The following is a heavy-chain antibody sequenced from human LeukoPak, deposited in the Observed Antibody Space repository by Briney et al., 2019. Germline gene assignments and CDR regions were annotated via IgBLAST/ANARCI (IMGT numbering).Heavy chain of an antibody. D-gene: IGHD6-13*01. Sequence: GGSLRLSCAASGFTFSSYWMHWVRQAPGKGLVWVSRINRDGSGTSYADSVKGRFTISRDNANNTLYLQMSSLRAEDTAVYYCATRLAYSSSWYHPFDPWGQGTLVTVSS. V-gene: IGHV3-74*01. J-gene: IGHJ5*02. CDR3: ATRLAYSSSWYHPFDP. CDR2: INRDGSGT. CDR1: GFTFSSYW.